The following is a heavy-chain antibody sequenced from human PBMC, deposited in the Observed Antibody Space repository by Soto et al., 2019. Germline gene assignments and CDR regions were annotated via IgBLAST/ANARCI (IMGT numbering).Heavy chain of an antibody. Sequence: QVHLVESGGGVVQPGRSLRLSCAASGFTFSRYGMHWVREAPGKGLEWVAVIWYDGSHKYYADSVKGRFTISRDNSKNTLYLQMNSLRAEDTAVYYCAREGSDYDLDYWGQGTLVTVSS. CDR2: IWYDGSHK. J-gene: IGHJ4*02. CDR3: AREGSDYDLDY. CDR1: GFTFSRYG. V-gene: IGHV3-33*01. D-gene: IGHD4-17*01.